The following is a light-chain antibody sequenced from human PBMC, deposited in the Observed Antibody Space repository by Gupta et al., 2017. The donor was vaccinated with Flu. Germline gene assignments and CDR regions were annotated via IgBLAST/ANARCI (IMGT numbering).Light chain of an antibody. Sequence: DIVMTQSPLSLPVTPGEPASISCRSSQSLLHSNGYNYLDWYLQKPGQSPQLLIYLGSNRASGVPDRFSGSGSGTDFTLKISRVEAEDVGVYYCMQALQTPPELFTFGPGTKVDIK. CDR3: MQALQTPPELFT. V-gene: IGKV2-28*01. CDR2: LGS. CDR1: QSLLHSNGYNY. J-gene: IGKJ3*01.